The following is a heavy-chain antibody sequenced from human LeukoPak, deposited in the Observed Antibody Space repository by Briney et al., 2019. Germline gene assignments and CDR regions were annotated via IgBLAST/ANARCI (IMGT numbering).Heavy chain of an antibody. CDR2: INPNSGGT. CDR1: GYTFTSYD. CDR3: ARDLYYYGSGSYESPRYYFDY. J-gene: IGHJ4*02. D-gene: IGHD3-10*01. V-gene: IGHV1-2*02. Sequence: ASVKVSCKASGYTFTSYDINWVRQAPGQGLEWMGWINPNSGGTNYAQKFQGRVTMTRDTSISTAYMELSRLRSDDTAVYYCARDLYYYGSGSYESPRYYFDYWGQGTLVTVSS.